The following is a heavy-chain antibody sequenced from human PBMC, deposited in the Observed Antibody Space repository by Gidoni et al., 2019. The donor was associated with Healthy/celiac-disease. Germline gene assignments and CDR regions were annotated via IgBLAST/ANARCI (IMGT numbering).Heavy chain of an antibody. Sequence: QVHLQESGQGLVQPSETLSLTRAVSGYPTSSGYSCGWIRQPPGKGLEWIGIIYHSESTTYNPSLKSRVTISVDTSKNQFSLKLSSVTAAEAAVYYCARYPGYSSSWYLEALIWGQGTLVTVSS. V-gene: IGHV4-38-2*01. J-gene: IGHJ4*02. CDR2: IYHSEST. D-gene: IGHD6-13*01. CDR1: GYPTSSGYS. CDR3: ARYPGYSSSWYLEALI.